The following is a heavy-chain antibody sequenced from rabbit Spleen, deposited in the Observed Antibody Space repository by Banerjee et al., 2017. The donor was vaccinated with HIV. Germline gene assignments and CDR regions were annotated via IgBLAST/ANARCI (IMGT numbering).Heavy chain of an antibody. CDR3: ARDLTGVIGWNFGW. V-gene: IGHV1S40*01. CDR2: IDTGSSGFT. D-gene: IGHD1-1*01. J-gene: IGHJ4*01. Sequence: QSLEESGGDLVKPGASLTLTCTASGVSFSSSSYMCWVRQAPGKGLEWIACIDTGSSGFTYFASWAKGRFTISKTSSTTVTLQVTSLTVADTATYFCARDLTGVIGWNFGWWGPGTLVTVS. CDR1: GVSFSSSSY.